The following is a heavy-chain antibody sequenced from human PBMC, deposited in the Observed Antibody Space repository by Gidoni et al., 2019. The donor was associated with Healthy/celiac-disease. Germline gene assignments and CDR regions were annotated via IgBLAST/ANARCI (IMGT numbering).Heavy chain of an antibody. D-gene: IGHD6-19*01. CDR1: GFTFDDYA. Sequence: EVQLVESGGGLVQPGRSLRLSCAAPGFTFDDYAMHWVRQAPGKGLEWVSGISWNSGSIGYADSVKGRFTISRDNAKNSLYLQMNSLRAEDTALYYCAKGRAVAGTFDYWGQGTLVTVSS. CDR3: AKGRAVAGTFDY. V-gene: IGHV3-9*01. CDR2: ISWNSGSI. J-gene: IGHJ4*02.